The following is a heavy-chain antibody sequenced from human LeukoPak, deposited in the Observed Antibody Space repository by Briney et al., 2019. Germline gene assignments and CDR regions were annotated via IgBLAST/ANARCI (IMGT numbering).Heavy chain of an antibody. J-gene: IGHJ4*02. Sequence: SETLSLTCTVSGYSISSGYFWGWIRQPPGKGLEWIGSFYHSGITYYNPSLKGRVTISVEMSKNQFSLKLSSVTAADTAVYYCARCRGYSYGYFDYWGQGTLVTVSS. V-gene: IGHV4-38-2*02. CDR1: GYSISSGYF. D-gene: IGHD5-18*01. CDR2: FYHSGIT. CDR3: ARCRGYSYGYFDY.